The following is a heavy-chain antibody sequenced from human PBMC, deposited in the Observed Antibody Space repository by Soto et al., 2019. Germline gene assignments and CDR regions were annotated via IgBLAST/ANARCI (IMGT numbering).Heavy chain of an antibody. CDR2: IIPIFGTA. Sequence: QVQLVQSGAEVKKPGSSVKVSCKASGGTFSSYAISWVRQAPGQGLEWMGGIIPIFGTANYAQKVQGRVKITADESTSTAYMELSSLRSEDTAVYYCARTYYYDSSGYGEYYYYGMDVWGQGTTVTVSS. V-gene: IGHV1-69*01. CDR1: GGTFSSYA. D-gene: IGHD3-22*01. CDR3: ARTYYYDSSGYGEYYYYGMDV. J-gene: IGHJ6*02.